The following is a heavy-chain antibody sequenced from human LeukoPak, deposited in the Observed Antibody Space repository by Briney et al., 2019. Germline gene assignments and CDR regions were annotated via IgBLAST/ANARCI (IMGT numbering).Heavy chain of an antibody. J-gene: IGHJ6*02. D-gene: IGHD4-23*01. Sequence: GASVKVSCKASGYTFTSYGISWVRQAPGQGLEWMGWISAYNGNTNYAQKLQGRVTMTTDTSTSTAYMELRSPRSDDTAVYYCAREAGSTPDYYYGMDVWGQGTTVTVSS. CDR2: ISAYNGNT. V-gene: IGHV1-18*01. CDR3: AREAGSTPDYYYGMDV. CDR1: GYTFTSYG.